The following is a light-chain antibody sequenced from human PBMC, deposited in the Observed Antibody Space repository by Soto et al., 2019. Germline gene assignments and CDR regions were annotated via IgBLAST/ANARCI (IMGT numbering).Light chain of an antibody. CDR3: AAWDDSLTDYV. CDR1: SSNIGRNT. CDR2: RNN. Sequence: QSVLTQAPSASETPGQRVTISCSGGSSNIGRNTVNWYRQLPGTAPKLLIYRNNRRPSGVPDRFSGSKSGTSASLAISGLQSEDEADYYCAAWDDSLTDYVFGTGNKVTVL. J-gene: IGLJ1*01. V-gene: IGLV1-44*01.